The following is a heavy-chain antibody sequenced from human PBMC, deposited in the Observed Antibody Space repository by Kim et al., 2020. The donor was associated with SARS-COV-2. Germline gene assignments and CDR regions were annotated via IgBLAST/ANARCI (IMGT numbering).Heavy chain of an antibody. J-gene: IGHJ1*01. D-gene: IGHD3-22*01. CDR2: ISSSSSTI. CDR3: ARDSRSEHYYDISGSH. CDR1: GFTFSSYT. Sequence: GGSLRLSCAASGFTFSSYTMNWVRQAPGKGLEWVSFISSSSSTIYYADSVKGRFTISRDNAKNSLYLQMNSLRAEDTAVYYCARDSRSEHYYDISGSHWGQGTLVTVSS. V-gene: IGHV3-48*01.